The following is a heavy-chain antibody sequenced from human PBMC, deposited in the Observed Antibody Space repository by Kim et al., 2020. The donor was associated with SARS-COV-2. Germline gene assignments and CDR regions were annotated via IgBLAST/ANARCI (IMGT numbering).Heavy chain of an antibody. D-gene: IGHD6-13*01. Sequence: QKFQGRVTITADKSTSTAYMELSSLRSEDTAVYYCARYRRIAAAGYYFDYWGQGTLVTVSS. J-gene: IGHJ4*02. V-gene: IGHV1-69*02. CDR3: ARYRRIAAAGYYFDY.